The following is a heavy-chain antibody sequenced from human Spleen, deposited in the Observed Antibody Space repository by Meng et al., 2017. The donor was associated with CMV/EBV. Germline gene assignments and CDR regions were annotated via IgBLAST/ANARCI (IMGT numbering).Heavy chain of an antibody. CDR1: GSTFRTYS. CDR3: ARAAEYTTSWYSY. Sequence: NATGSTFRTYSLLWVRQALAQGLGWMGIINPTCARPIYAQNFQGRVPMTRDTSTSTVYMELSSLTFEDTAVYFCARAAEYTTSWYSYWGQGTLVTVSS. V-gene: IGHV1-46*01. J-gene: IGHJ4*02. D-gene: IGHD6-13*01. CDR2: INPTCARP.